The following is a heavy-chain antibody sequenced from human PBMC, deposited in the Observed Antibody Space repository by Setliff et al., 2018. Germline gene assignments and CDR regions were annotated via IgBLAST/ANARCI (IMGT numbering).Heavy chain of an antibody. Sequence: PSETLSLTCGVSGYSISSGYYWGWIRQPPGKGLEWIGSIYYSGSTYYNPSLKSRVTISVDTSKNQFSLKLSSVTAADTAVYYCARDVRVASSSWFKSAFDIWGQGTMVTVSS. J-gene: IGHJ3*02. CDR1: GYSISSGYY. CDR2: IYYSGST. CDR3: ARDVRVASSSWFKSAFDI. V-gene: IGHV4-38-2*02. D-gene: IGHD6-13*01.